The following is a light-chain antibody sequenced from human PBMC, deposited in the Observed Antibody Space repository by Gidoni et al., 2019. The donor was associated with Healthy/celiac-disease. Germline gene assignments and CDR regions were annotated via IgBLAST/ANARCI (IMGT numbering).Light chain of an antibody. V-gene: IGKV2-30*01. CDR1: QSLVYSEGNTY. Sequence: DVVMTQSPLSLPVTLGQPASISCRSSQSLVYSEGNTYLNWFQQRPGQSPRRLIYKVSNRDSGVPDRFSGSGSGTDFTLKISRVEAEDVGVYYCMQGTHWPLTFXGXTKVEIK. J-gene: IGKJ4*01. CDR3: MQGTHWPLT. CDR2: KVS.